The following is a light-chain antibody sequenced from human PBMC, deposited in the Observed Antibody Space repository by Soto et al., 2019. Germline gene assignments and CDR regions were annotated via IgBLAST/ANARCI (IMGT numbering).Light chain of an antibody. CDR2: EVS. CDR1: SRDVGYYNY. J-gene: IGLJ1*01. Sequence: QSVLTQPPSASGPPGQSVTISCTGTSRDVGYYNYVSWYQQHPGKAPRLMIYEVSKRPSGVPERFSGSKSGNTASLTVSGLQAEDEADYYCSSSTSSSTFVFGTGTKVTVL. V-gene: IGLV2-8*01. CDR3: SSSTSSSTFV.